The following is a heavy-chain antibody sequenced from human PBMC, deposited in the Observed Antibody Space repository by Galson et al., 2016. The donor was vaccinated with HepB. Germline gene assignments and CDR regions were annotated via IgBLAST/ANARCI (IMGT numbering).Heavy chain of an antibody. CDR1: GFTFSNYG. D-gene: IGHD6-13*01. CDR3: ARGKSSSRYSYYYGMDV. V-gene: IGHV3-30*03. J-gene: IGHJ6*02. CDR2: ISSDGGNK. Sequence: SLRLSCAASGFTFSNYGMHWVRQAPGKGLDWVAVISSDGGNKNYSDSVKGRFTISRDNSKNTLYLQMNSLRDEDTAVYYCARGKSSSRYSYYYGMDVWGQGTTVTVSS.